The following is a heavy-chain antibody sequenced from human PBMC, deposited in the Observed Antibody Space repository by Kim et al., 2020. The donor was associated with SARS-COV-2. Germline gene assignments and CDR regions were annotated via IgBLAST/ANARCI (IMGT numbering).Heavy chain of an antibody. CDR3: ARQWGDGYNYLGIDY. J-gene: IGHJ4*02. D-gene: IGHD5-12*01. Sequence: SETLSLTCTVSGGSISSYYWSWIRQPPGKGLEWIGYIYYSGSTNYNPSLKSRVTISVDTSKNQFSLKLSSVTAADTAVYYCARQWGDGYNYLGIDYWGQGTLVTVSS. CDR1: GGSISSYY. V-gene: IGHV4-59*08. CDR2: IYYSGST.